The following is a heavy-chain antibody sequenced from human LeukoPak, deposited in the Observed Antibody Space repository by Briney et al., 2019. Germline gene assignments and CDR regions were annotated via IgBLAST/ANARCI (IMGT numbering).Heavy chain of an antibody. J-gene: IGHJ3*02. V-gene: IGHV2-70*11. D-gene: IGHD6-13*01. CDR3: ARMSIAAANDAFDI. CDR1: GFSLSTRGMC. CDR2: IDWDDDK. Sequence: GSGPTLVNPTQTLTLTCTFSGFSLSTRGMCVSWIRQPPGKALEWLARIDWDDDKYYSTSLKTRLTISKDTSKNQVVLTMTNMDPVDTATYYCARMSIAAANDAFDIWGQGTMVTVSS.